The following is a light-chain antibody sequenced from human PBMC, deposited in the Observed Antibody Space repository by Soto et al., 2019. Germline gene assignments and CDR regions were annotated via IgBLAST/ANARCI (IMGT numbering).Light chain of an antibody. CDR1: SSDIGAYNY. CDR3: SSYAGFSNLV. J-gene: IGLJ2*01. V-gene: IGLV2-8*01. CDR2: EVS. Sequence: QSVLTQPPSASGSPGQSVTISCTGTSSDIGAYNYVSWYQQHPGKAPKLIISEVSKRPSGVPDRFSGSKSGNTASLTVSGLQAEDEADYFCSSYAGFSNLVFGGGTQLTVL.